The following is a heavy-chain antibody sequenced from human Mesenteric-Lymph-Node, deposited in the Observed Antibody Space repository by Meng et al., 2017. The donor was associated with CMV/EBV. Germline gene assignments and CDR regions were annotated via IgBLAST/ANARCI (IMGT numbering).Heavy chain of an antibody. D-gene: IGHD3-10*01. CDR2: FIPGLGAA. Sequence: SGGTFSMYCVSWVRQAPGQGHEWLGRFIPGLGAANDAQRFQGRVTITTDESTTTAYMELSSLRSEDTAVYYCASDYSPEGSGNYLDDWGQGTLVTVSS. CDR1: GGTFSMYC. V-gene: IGHV1-69*16. CDR3: ASDYSPEGSGNYLDD. J-gene: IGHJ4*02.